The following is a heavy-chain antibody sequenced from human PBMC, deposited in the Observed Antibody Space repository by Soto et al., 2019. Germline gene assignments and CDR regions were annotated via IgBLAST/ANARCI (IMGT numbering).Heavy chain of an antibody. V-gene: IGHV3-30*18. D-gene: IGHD5-12*01. J-gene: IGHJ6*02. CDR3: AKDTATAITPYYFYGMDV. Sequence: QMQLVESGGGVVQPGRSLRVSCEASGFIFSTYGMHWVRQAPGKGLEWVAVISYDGRNKYYADSVRGRFTISRDNSKNTLHLQMNSLRGEDTAVYYCAKDTATAITPYYFYGMDVWGQGTTVTVSS. CDR1: GFIFSTYG. CDR2: ISYDGRNK.